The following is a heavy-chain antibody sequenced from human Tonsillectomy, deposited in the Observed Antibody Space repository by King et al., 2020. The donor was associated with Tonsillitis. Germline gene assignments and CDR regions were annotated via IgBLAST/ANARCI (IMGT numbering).Heavy chain of an antibody. CDR1: GYSFTSYW. V-gene: IGHV5-51*03. D-gene: IGHD2-8*02. CDR3: ATPAPFYCDSTFDI. J-gene: IGHJ3*02. CDR2: IYPGDSDT. Sequence: QLVQSGAEVKKPGESLKISCKGSGYSFTSYWIVWVRQMPGKGLDWMGIIYPGDSDTRYSPSFQGQVTISADKSNSTAYLQWSSLKASETAMYYCATPAPFYCDSTFDIWGEGAKVTVSS.